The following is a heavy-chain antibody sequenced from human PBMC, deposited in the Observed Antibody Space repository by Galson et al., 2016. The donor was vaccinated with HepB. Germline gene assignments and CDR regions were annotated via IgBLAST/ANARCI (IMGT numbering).Heavy chain of an antibody. D-gene: IGHD2-2*01. Sequence: SETLSLTCTVSGGSISSYYWSWIRQPPGKGLEWIGYIYYSGRTNYNPSLKSRVTISVDTSKNQFSLKLNSVTAADTAVYYCARTYTRPLMYFDFWGQGTLVTVSS. V-gene: IGHV4-59*01. CDR2: IYYSGRT. CDR1: GGSISSYY. J-gene: IGHJ4*02. CDR3: ARTYTRPLMYFDF.